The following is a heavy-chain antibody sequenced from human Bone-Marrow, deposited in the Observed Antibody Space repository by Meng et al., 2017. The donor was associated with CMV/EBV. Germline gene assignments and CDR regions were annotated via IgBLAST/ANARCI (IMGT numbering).Heavy chain of an antibody. J-gene: IGHJ4*02. CDR1: GFTFNIYN. D-gene: IGHD5-12*01. Sequence: GGSLRLSCTSSGFTFNIYNMNWVRQAPGKGLEWVSSISGSNSHIYYADSVKGRFTISRDNAKNSLHLQMSSLRAEDTAMYYCARGLGDSGSDNYFDYWGQGTLVTVSS. V-gene: IGHV3-21*01. CDR3: ARGLGDSGSDNYFDY. CDR2: ISGSNSHI.